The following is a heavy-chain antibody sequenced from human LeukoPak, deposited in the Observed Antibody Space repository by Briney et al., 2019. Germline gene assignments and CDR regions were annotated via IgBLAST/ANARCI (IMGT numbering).Heavy chain of an antibody. CDR3: VKGRSGGSYGM. J-gene: IGHJ4*02. CDR2: INSNGGST. V-gene: IGHV3-64D*09. D-gene: IGHD1-26*01. CDR1: GFTFSNSG. Sequence: GGSLRLSCSASGFTFSNSGMHWVRQAPGKGLECVSAINSNGGSTYYADSVKGRFAISRDNSKNTLYLQMSSLRAEDTAVYYCVKGRSGGSYGMWGQGTLLTVST.